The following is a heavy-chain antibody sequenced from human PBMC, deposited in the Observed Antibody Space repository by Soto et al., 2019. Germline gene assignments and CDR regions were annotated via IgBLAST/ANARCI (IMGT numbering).Heavy chain of an antibody. J-gene: IGHJ4*02. CDR2: ISSSGGST. Sequence: ESGGGLVQPGGSLRLSCAASGFTFSSYTMSWVRQGPGKGLEWVSGISSSGGSTVYADSVKGRFTISRDNFKNTLYLQMNSLRAEDTAVYYCAEGGGDYWGQGTPVTVSS. V-gene: IGHV3-23*01. CDR3: AEGGGDY. D-gene: IGHD3-10*01. CDR1: GFTFSSYT.